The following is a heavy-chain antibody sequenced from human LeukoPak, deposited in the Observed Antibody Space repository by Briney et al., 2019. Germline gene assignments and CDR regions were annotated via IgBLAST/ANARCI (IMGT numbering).Heavy chain of an antibody. V-gene: IGHV1-69*13. J-gene: IGHJ5*02. CDR3: ARDNFYCGGDCYSGGSWFDP. CDR1: GGTFSSYA. CDR2: IIPIFGTA. D-gene: IGHD2-21*01. Sequence: ASVTVSCKASGGTFSSYAISWVRQAPGQGLEWMGGIIPIFGTANYAQKFQGRVTITADESTSTAYMELSSLRSEDTAVYYCARDNFYCGGDCYSGGSWFDPWGQGTLVTVSS.